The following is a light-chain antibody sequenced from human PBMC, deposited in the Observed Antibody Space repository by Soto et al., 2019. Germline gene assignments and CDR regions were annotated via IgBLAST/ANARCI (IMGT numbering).Light chain of an antibody. J-gene: IGLJ3*02. CDR3: RSYDISLNAWV. V-gene: IGLV1-40*01. CDR1: SSNIGADYD. CDR2: ANR. Sequence: QSVLTQPPSVSGAPGQRVTISCTGSSSNIGADYDVHWFQQVPGAAPKLLIYANRNRPSGVPDRFSGFKSVTSASLAITGLQAEDEADYYCRSYDISLNAWVFGGGTQLTVL.